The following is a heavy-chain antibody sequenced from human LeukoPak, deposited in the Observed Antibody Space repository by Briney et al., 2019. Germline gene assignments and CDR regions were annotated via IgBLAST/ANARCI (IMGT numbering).Heavy chain of an antibody. J-gene: IGHJ5*02. CDR2: ISSSSSTI. V-gene: IGHV3-48*04. CDR3: ARGISSWHGRGWFDP. Sequence: PGGSLRLSCAASGFTFSSYSMNWVRQAPGKGLEWVSYISSSSSTIYYADSVKGRFTISRDNAKNSPYLQMNSLRAEDTAVYYCARGISSWHGRGWFDPWGQGTLVTVSS. CDR1: GFTFSSYS. D-gene: IGHD6-13*01.